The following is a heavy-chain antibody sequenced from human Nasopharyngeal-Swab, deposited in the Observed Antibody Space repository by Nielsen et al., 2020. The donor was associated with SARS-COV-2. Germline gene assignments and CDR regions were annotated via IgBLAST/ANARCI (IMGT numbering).Heavy chain of an antibody. Sequence: GESLKISCSASGFPFSRYSMHLVRQAPGKGLEWVAVISYDGSNQYYADSVNGRFTISRDISKHTLYLQMNSLRAEDTAVFYCASTPIDSSGYYYAFHYWGRGTLVTVSS. V-gene: IGHV3-30-3*01. CDR3: ASTPIDSSGYYYAFHY. CDR1: GFPFSRYS. J-gene: IGHJ4*02. D-gene: IGHD3-22*01. CDR2: ISYDGSNQ.